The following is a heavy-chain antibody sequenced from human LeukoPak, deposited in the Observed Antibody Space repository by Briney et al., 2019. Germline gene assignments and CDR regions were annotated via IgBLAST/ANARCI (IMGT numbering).Heavy chain of an antibody. V-gene: IGHV3-7*01. Sequence: GGSLRLSCAASGFTFSTSWMSWVRQASGKGLEWVANIKEDGSEKYYVDSMKGRFTVSRDNAKNSLYLQMDSLRAEDTAVYYCARGGTFVSDYWGQGTLVTVSS. CDR3: ARGGTFVSDY. CDR1: GFTFSTSW. CDR2: IKEDGSEK. J-gene: IGHJ4*02. D-gene: IGHD1-1*01.